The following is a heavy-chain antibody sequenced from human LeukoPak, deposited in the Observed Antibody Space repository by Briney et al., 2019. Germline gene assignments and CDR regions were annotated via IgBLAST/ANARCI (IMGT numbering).Heavy chain of an antibody. Sequence: ASVKVSCKASGYTFTSYYMHWVRQAPGQGLEWMGIINPSGGSTSYAQKFQGRVTMTRDTSTSTVYMELSSLRSEDTAVYYCAKDRYSGSYLPVPGYWGQGTLVTVSS. CDR3: AKDRYSGSYLPVPGY. V-gene: IGHV1-46*01. CDR1: GYTFTSYY. D-gene: IGHD1-26*01. J-gene: IGHJ4*02. CDR2: INPSGGST.